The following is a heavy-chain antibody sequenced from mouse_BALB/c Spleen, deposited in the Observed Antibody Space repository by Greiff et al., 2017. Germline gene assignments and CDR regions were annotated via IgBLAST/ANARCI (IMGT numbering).Heavy chain of an antibody. CDR1: GFSLTGYG. J-gene: IGHJ1*01. Sequence: VMLVESGPGLVAPSQSLSITCTVSGFSLTGYGVNWVRQPPGKGLEWLGMIWGDGSTDYNSALKSRLSISKDNSKSQVFLKMNSLQTDDTARYYCAREENYGNSAGYFEVWGAGTTVTVSA. CDR3: AREENYGNSAGYFEV. CDR2: IWGDGST. V-gene: IGHV2-6-7*01. D-gene: IGHD2-1*01.